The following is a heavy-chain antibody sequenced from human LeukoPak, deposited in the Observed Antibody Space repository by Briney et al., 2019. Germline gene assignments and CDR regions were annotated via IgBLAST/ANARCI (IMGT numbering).Heavy chain of an antibody. CDR2: ISGSGGST. J-gene: IGHJ4*02. Sequence: PGGSLRLSCAASGFTFRRNAMIWVREAPGKGLEWVSGISGSGGSTYYADSVKGRFTISRDNSKNTLYLQMNSLRAEHTAEYYCAKEDYWGQGTLVTVSS. CDR3: AKEDY. V-gene: IGHV3-23*01. CDR1: GFTFRRNA.